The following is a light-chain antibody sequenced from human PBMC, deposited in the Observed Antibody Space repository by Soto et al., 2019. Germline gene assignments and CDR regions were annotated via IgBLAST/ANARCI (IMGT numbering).Light chain of an antibody. J-gene: IGKJ2*01. CDR1: RMVVNG. Sequence: DTQMTRFPSPLLELVEAALTIIGRAVRMVVNGLACYQKKPGKAPKLLIYDASSLENGVPSRFSGSGSGTEFTLTISSLQPDDFATYYCQQYNSYRYTFGQGTKLEIK. CDR3: QQYNSYRYT. V-gene: IGKV1-5*02. CDR2: DAS.